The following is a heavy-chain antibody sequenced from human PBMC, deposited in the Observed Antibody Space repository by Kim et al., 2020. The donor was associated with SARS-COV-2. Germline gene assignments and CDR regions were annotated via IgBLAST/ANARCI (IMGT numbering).Heavy chain of an antibody. V-gene: IGHV1-2*04. CDR3: ARDGQLWPFDY. D-gene: IGHD5-18*01. J-gene: IGHJ4*02. Sequence: TNYAQKCQGWVTMTRDTSISTAYMELSRLRSDDTAVYYCARDGQLWPFDYWGQGTLVTVSS. CDR2: T.